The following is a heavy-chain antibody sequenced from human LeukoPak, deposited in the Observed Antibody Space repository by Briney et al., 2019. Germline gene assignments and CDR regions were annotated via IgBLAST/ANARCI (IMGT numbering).Heavy chain of an antibody. CDR1: ADSFSSHY. CDR3: ARDLVTVTKGFDI. V-gene: IGHV4-59*11. Sequence: SETLSLTCTVSADSFSSHYWTWIRQPPGKGLEWIVYISYIGSTNYNPSLKSRVTISIDTSKNQFSLKLSSVTAADTAVYYCARDLVTVTKGFDIWGQGTMVSVSS. CDR2: ISYIGST. J-gene: IGHJ3*02. D-gene: IGHD4-17*01.